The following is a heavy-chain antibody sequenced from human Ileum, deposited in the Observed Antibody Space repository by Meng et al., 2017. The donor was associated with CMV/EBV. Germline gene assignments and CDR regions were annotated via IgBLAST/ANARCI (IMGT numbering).Heavy chain of an antibody. CDR2: ITSDGSGT. J-gene: IGHJ4*02. D-gene: IGHD6-13*01. V-gene: IGHV3-74*01. CDR1: GFTFTSHW. Sequence: VHVGESGEGLFQPGGPLSLSCAASGFTFTSHWMPWVRQAPGKGVQWVSRITSDGSGTAYADSVRGRFTISRDNAKNTLFLQMNSLRVEDTAVYYCARRAAASDTRGIDFWGQGTLVTVSS. CDR3: ARRAAASDTRGIDF.